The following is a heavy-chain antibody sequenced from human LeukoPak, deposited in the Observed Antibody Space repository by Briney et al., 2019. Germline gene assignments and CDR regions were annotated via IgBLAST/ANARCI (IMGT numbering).Heavy chain of an antibody. CDR3: ARSGDLNWFDP. D-gene: IGHD1-26*01. J-gene: IGHJ5*02. Sequence: PSETLSLTCAASGGSISSGGYSWSWIRQPPGKGLEWIGYIYHSGSTYYNPSLKSRVTISVDRSKNQFSLKLSSVAAADTAVYYCARSGDLNWFDPWGQGTLVTVSS. CDR1: GGSISSGGYS. V-gene: IGHV4-30-2*01. CDR2: IYHSGST.